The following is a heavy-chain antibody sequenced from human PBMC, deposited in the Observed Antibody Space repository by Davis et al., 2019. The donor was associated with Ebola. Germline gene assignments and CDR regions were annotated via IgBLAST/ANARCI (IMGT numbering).Heavy chain of an antibody. V-gene: IGHV3-23*01. CDR3: VKSPPYCSGDCYSTFEY. Sequence: ESLKISCVASGFTFSRYAMSWVRQAPGQGLEWVSAFTNIETTHYAGSVRGRFTISRDNSKNTLYLQMNSLRAEDTAIYYCVKSPPYCSGDCYSTFEYWGQGTLVTVSS. J-gene: IGHJ4*02. CDR1: GFTFSRYA. D-gene: IGHD6-25*01. CDR2: FTNIETT.